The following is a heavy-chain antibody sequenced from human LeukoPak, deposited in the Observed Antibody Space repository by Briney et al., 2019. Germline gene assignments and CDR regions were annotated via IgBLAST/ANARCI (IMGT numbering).Heavy chain of an antibody. CDR3: ARGSFPDVGALLFDY. V-gene: IGHV1-69*02. D-gene: IGHD1-26*01. J-gene: IGHJ4*02. CDR2: TIPILGIA. CDR1: GDTFSSYT. Sequence: SVKVSCKASGDTFSSYTISWVRQAPGQGLEWVGRTIPILGIANYAQKFQGRVTITADKSTSTAYMELSSLRSEDTAVYYCARGSFPDVGALLFDYWGQGTLVTVSS.